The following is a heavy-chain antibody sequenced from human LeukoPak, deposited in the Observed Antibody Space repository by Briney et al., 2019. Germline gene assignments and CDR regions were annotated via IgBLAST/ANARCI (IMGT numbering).Heavy chain of an antibody. CDR3: AREGGPYGSGSYYPPLTPYYFDY. Sequence: PGGSLRLSCAASGFTFSSYGMHWVRQAPGKGLEWVAFIRYDGSNKYYADSVKGRFTISRDNAKNSLYLQMNSLRAEDTAVYYCAREGGPYGSGSYYPPLTPYYFDYWGQGTLVTVSS. J-gene: IGHJ4*02. V-gene: IGHV3-30*02. D-gene: IGHD3-10*01. CDR1: GFTFSSYG. CDR2: IRYDGSNK.